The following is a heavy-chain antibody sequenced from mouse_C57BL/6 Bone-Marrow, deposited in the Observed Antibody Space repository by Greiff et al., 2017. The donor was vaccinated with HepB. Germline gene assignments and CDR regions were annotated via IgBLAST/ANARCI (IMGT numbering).Heavy chain of an antibody. CDR3: ARNDEGYFDV. CDR1: GYTFTSYW. V-gene: IGHV1-55*01. J-gene: IGHJ1*03. D-gene: IGHD2-3*01. Sequence: QVQLQQPGAELVKPGASVKMSCKASGYTFTSYWITWVKQRPGQGLEWIGDIYPGSGSTNYNEKFKSKATLTVDKPSSTAYMQLSSLTSEDSAVYYCARNDEGYFDVWGTGTTVTVSS. CDR2: IYPGSGST.